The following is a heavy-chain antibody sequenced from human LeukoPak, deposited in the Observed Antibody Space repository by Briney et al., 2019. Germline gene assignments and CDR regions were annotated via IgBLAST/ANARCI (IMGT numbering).Heavy chain of an antibody. V-gene: IGHV3-30*02. D-gene: IGHD2-2*01. Sequence: PGGSLRLSCAASGFTFSSYAMTWVRQAPGKGLEWVAFIRYDGSNKYYADSVKGRFTISRDNSKNTLYLQMNSLRAEDTAVYYCAKTTGYQLPSSYYYYYYMDVWGKGTTVTVSS. CDR2: IRYDGSNK. J-gene: IGHJ6*03. CDR1: GFTFSSYA. CDR3: AKTTGYQLPSSYYYYYYMDV.